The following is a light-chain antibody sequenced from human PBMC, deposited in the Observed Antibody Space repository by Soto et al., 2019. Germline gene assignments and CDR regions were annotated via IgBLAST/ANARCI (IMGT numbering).Light chain of an antibody. J-gene: IGKJ1*01. CDR1: QSLVYSDGDTY. CDR3: MQDTPWPWT. Sequence: DVVMTQSPLSLPVILGQPASISCRSNQSLVYSDGDTYLNWFQQRPGQSPRRLIYKVSNRDPGVPAKFRGSGSGTDFTPETSRVEAEDVGKYYCMQDTPWPWTFGHGTKVEIK. CDR2: KVS. V-gene: IGKV2-30*01.